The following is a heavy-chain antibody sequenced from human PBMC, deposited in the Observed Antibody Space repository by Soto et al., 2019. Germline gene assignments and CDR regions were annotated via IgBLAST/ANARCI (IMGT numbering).Heavy chain of an antibody. CDR3: AKSSSSSHRLAT. J-gene: IGHJ5*02. CDR2: IGGSASAT. V-gene: IGHV3-23*01. D-gene: IGHD6-6*01. CDR1: GFPFANYA. Sequence: EVQLLESGGGLVQPGGSLRLSCVTSGFPFANYAMKWVRQAPGKGPEGVSGIGGSASATSYADFVKGRFTISRDNSENTLYLQMNDLRVEDTAIYYCAKSSSSSHRLATWGQGTLVTVSS.